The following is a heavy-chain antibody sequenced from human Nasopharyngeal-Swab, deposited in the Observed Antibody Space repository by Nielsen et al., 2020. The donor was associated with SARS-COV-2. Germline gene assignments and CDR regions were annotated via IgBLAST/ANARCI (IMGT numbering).Heavy chain of an antibody. J-gene: IGHJ4*02. CDR2: ISSSGASI. CDR3: ARVTAYFDS. D-gene: IGHD5-18*01. CDR1: VGSIRSGDFY. V-gene: IGHV3-11*04. Sequence: LSLTCTVSVGSIRSGDFYWSWIRQAPGKGLEWVSYISSSGASIYYADSVKGRFTISRDNAENSLYLQMNSLRAEDTAVYYCARVTAYFDSWGQGTLVTVSS.